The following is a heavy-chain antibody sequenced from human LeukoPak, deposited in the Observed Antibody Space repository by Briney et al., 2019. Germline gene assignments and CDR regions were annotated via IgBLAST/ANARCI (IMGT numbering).Heavy chain of an antibody. J-gene: IGHJ4*02. CDR2: INWNGGST. D-gene: IGHD3-22*01. V-gene: IGHV3-20*04. CDR1: GFTFDDYG. Sequence: GGSLRLSCAASGFTFDDYGMSWVRQAPGKGLEWVSGINWNGGSTGYADSVKGRFTISRDNAKNSVYLQMNSLRAEDTAVYYCARDLMIVMVEEEGSADYWGQGTLVTVSS. CDR3: ARDLMIVMVEEEGSADY.